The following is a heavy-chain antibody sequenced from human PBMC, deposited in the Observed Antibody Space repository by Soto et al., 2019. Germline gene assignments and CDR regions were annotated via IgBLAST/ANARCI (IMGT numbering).Heavy chain of an antibody. J-gene: IGHJ5*02. D-gene: IGHD6-6*01. CDR1: GGSISSGGYY. V-gene: IGHV4-31*03. Sequence: LSLTCTVSGGSISSGGYYWSWIRQHPGKGLEWIGYIYYSGSTYHNPSLKSRVTISVDTSKNQFSLKLTSVTAADTAVYYCARDLGVAIAARPGGWFDPWGQGTLVTVYS. CDR2: IYYSGST. CDR3: ARDLGVAIAARPGGWFDP.